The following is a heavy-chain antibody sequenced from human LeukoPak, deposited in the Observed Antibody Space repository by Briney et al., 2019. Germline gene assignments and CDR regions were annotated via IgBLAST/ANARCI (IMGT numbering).Heavy chain of an antibody. D-gene: IGHD3-3*01. CDR3: ARAPRHFGLSYYMDV. CDR1: GYTFTGYY. J-gene: IGHJ6*03. V-gene: IGHV1-2*02. Sequence: ASVKVSCKASGYTFTGYYMHWVRQAPGQGLEWMGWINPNSGGTNYAQKFQGRVTMTRDTSISTAYMELSRLRSDDTAVYYCARAPRHFGLSYYMDVWGKGTTVTVSS. CDR2: INPNSGGT.